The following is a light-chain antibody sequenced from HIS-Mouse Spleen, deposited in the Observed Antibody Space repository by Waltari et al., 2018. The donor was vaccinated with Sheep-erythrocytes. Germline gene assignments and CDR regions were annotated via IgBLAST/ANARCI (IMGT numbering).Light chain of an antibody. Sequence: EIVLTQSPATLSLSPGERATLSCRASQSISSYLAWYQQKPCQAPRLLISDASNRATGIPARFSGSGSGTDFTPTFSSLEPEDFAVYYCQQRSNWYTFGQGTKLEIK. CDR3: QQRSNWYT. CDR2: DAS. V-gene: IGKV3-11*01. CDR1: QSISSY. J-gene: IGKJ2*01.